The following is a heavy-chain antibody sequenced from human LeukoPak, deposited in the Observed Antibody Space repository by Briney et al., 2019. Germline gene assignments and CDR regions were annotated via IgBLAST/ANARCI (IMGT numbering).Heavy chain of an antibody. CDR1: GGSISSSSYY. Sequence: SETLSLTCTVSGGSISSSSYYWGWIRQPPGKGLEWIGSIYYSGSTYYNPSLKSRVTISVDTSKNQFSLKLSSVTAADTAVYYCASVSLGALSSTSSNWFDPWGQGTLVTVSS. CDR3: ASVSLGALSSTSSNWFDP. J-gene: IGHJ5*02. CDR2: IYYSGST. V-gene: IGHV4-39*07. D-gene: IGHD2-2*01.